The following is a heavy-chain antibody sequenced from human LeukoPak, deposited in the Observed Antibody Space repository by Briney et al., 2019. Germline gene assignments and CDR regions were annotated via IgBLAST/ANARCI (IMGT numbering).Heavy chain of an antibody. J-gene: IGHJ4*02. Sequence: RPGGSLRLSCAASGFTVSSNYMSWVRQAPGKGLECVSVIANDGRTYYANSVKGRFTISRDISKNMVYLQMNSLRADGTAVYYCARDDTSGGYYEFGYWGQGTLVTVSS. D-gene: IGHD6-19*01. CDR1: GFTVSSNY. CDR3: ARDDTSGGYYEFGY. V-gene: IGHV3-53*01. CDR2: IANDGRT.